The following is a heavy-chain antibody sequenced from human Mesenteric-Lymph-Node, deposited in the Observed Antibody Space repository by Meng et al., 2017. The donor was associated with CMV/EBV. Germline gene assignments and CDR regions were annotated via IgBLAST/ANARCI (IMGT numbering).Heavy chain of an antibody. CDR3: ARDPYGARGGF. CDR2: ISGSGGST. J-gene: IGHJ4*02. Sequence: GGSLRLSCAASGFTFSSYAMSWVRQAPGKGLEWVSAISGSGGSTYYADSVKGRFTISRDNSKNTMYLQMNSLRVEDTAVYYCARDPYGARGGFWGQGTLVTVSS. CDR1: GFTFSSYA. D-gene: IGHD4-17*01. V-gene: IGHV3-23*01.